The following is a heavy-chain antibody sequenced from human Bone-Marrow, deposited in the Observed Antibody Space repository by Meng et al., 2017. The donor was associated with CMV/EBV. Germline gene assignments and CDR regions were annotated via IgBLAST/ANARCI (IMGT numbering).Heavy chain of an antibody. CDR2: LYYNGDT. J-gene: IGHJ4*02. CDR3: AQRIYIDSYYFDS. D-gene: IGHD2/OR15-2a*01. V-gene: IGHV4-39*07. Sequence: QPQLQGPGPGLVKPSETLSLTCTVSGGPIGSNYYWGWIRQSPGKGLEWIGSLYYNGDTYYNPSLKSRVTLSVDTSKNQFSLKLNSVIAADTAVYYCAQRIYIDSYYFDSWGQGTLVTVSS. CDR1: GGPIGSNYY.